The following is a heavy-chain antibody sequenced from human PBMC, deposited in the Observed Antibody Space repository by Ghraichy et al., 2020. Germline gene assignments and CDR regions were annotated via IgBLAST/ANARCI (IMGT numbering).Heavy chain of an antibody. CDR2: INHSGST. V-gene: IGHV4-34*01. Sequence: SETLSLTCAVYGGSFSGYYWSWIRQPPGKGLEWIGEINHSGSTNYNPSLKSRVTISVDTSKNQFSLKLSSVTAADTAVYYCARVGAPYNWNYPYWFDPWGQGTLVTVSS. CDR3: ARVGAPYNWNYPYWFDP. CDR1: GGSFSGYY. D-gene: IGHD1-7*01. J-gene: IGHJ5*02.